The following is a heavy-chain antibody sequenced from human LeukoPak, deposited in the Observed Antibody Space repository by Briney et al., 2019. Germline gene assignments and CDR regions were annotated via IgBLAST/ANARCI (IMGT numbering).Heavy chain of an antibody. Sequence: GGSLRLSCAASGFTFSSYEMNWVRQAPGKGLEWVSYISSSGTTIKYADSVKGRFTISRDNAKNSLYLQMNSLRAEDTAVYFCASAPAVAGTRWNYWGQGTLVTVSS. V-gene: IGHV3-48*03. D-gene: IGHD6-19*01. CDR2: ISSSGTTI. J-gene: IGHJ4*02. CDR1: GFTFSSYE. CDR3: ASAPAVAGTRWNY.